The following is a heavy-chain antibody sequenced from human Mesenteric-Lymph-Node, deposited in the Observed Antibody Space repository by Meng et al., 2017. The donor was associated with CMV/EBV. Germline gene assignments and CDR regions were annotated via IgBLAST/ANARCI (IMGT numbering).Heavy chain of an antibody. CDR2: INYSEHT. CDR3: ARAMVGGI. CDR1: GGSLNGYI. Sequence: GSLRLSCAVHGGSLNGYIWSWIRKPPGERLEWIGEINYSEHTNYNPSLSGRVTMAIDKSNNQVSLKLTSVTAADTAVYYCARAMVGGIWGLGTPVTVSS. V-gene: IGHV4-34*01. J-gene: IGHJ1*01. D-gene: IGHD1-26*01.